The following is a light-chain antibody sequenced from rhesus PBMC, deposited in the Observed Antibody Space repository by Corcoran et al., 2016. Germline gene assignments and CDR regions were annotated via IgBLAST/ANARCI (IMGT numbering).Light chain of an antibody. V-gene: IGKV3-10*01. J-gene: IGKJ4*01. CDR3: YQHSSGLT. Sequence: QVILTQSPATLSLSPGERATLSCRASQSVSSYVAWYQQKPGQAPRLRIYDASSRATGIPDRFSGSGSGTDFTLTISSLEPEDVGVYHCYQHSSGLTFGGGTKVEIK. CDR2: DAS. CDR1: QSVSSY.